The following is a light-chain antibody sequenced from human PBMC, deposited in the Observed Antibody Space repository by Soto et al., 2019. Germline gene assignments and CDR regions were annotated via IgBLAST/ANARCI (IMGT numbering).Light chain of an antibody. J-gene: IGKJ3*01. Sequence: DIQMTQSPSSLSASVGDRVTITCQASQVISNYLNWYQQKPGKAPKLLIYDASNLETGVPSRFSGSGSGTDFTLTISSLQPEDIASYYCQQYQSLPFTFGPGTKVDIK. CDR3: QQYQSLPFT. V-gene: IGKV1-33*01. CDR1: QVISNY. CDR2: DAS.